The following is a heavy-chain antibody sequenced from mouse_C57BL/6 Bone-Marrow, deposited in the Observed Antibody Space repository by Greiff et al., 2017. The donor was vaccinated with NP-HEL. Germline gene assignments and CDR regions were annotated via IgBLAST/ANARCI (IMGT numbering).Heavy chain of an antibody. CDR1: GYAISSYW. D-gene: IGHD1-1*01. V-gene: IGHV1-80*01. CDR2: IYPGDGDT. CDR3: ARGDYGSSRFGYAMDY. Sequence: VQLQESGAELVKPGASVKISCKASGYAISSYWMNWLKERPGKGLEWIGQIYPGDGDTKYNGKFKGKATLTADKSSSTAYMQVSSLTAEDSAVYFCARGDYGSSRFGYAMDYWGQGTSVTVSS. J-gene: IGHJ4*01.